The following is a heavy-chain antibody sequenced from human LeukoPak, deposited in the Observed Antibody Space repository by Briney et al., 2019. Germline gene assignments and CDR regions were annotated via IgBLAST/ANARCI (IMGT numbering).Heavy chain of an antibody. CDR2: IDWDGDK. V-gene: IGHV2-70*11. CDR1: AFSLTSSGMC. Sequence: SGPALVKPRQTLTLTCTFSAFSLTSSGMCVSWIRQPPGKALEWLARIDWDGDKHYNTSLRTRLTISKDTSKNQVVLTLTNVDPVDTGTYYCVRPYTGTYRYRFDLWGQGTLVTVSS. CDR3: VRPYTGTYRYRFDL. J-gene: IGHJ4*02. D-gene: IGHD1-26*01.